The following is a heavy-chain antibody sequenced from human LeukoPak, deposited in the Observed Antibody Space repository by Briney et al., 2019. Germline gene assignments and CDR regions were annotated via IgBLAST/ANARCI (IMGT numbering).Heavy chain of an antibody. Sequence: SETLSLTCTVSGGSISSSSYYWGWIRQPPGNGLEWIGSIYYSGSTYYNPSLKSRVTISVDTSKSQFSLKLGSVTAADTAVYYCARGGQIIATAGFNWFDPWGQGTLVTVSS. J-gene: IGHJ5*02. CDR1: GGSISSSSYY. D-gene: IGHD6-13*01. V-gene: IGHV4-39*07. CDR2: IYYSGST. CDR3: ARGGQIIATAGFNWFDP.